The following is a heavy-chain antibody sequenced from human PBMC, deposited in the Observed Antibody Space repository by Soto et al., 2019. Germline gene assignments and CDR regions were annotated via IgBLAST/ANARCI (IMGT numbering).Heavy chain of an antibody. V-gene: IGHV1-69*01. Sequence: QVQLVQSGAEVKKPGSSVKVSCKASGGTFSSYAISWVRQAPGQGLEWMGGIIPIFGTANYAQKFQGRVTITSYESTSTAYMELSSLRSEDTAVYYCARRDRYCSGGSCYSVADWFDPWGQGTLVTVSS. J-gene: IGHJ5*02. D-gene: IGHD2-15*01. CDR2: IIPIFGTA. CDR1: GGTFSSYA. CDR3: ARRDRYCSGGSCYSVADWFDP.